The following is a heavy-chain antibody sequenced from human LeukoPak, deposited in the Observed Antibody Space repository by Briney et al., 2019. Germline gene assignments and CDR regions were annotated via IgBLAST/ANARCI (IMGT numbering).Heavy chain of an antibody. CDR3: ARVPYYDSSGSLVYYYMDV. V-gene: IGHV3-48*03. J-gene: IGHJ6*03. D-gene: IGHD3-22*01. Sequence: PGGSLTLSCAASGFTFSSYEMHWVRQAPGKGLEWVSYISSSGSTIYYADSVKGRFTISRDNAKNSLYLQMNSLRAEDTAVYYCARVPYYDSSGSLVYYYMDVWGKGTTVTISS. CDR1: GFTFSSYE. CDR2: ISSSGSTI.